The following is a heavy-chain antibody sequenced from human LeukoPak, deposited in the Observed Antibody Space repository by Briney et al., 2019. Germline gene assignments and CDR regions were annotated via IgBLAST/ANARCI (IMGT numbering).Heavy chain of an antibody. Sequence: GGSLRLSCTAAGFPFSNHPMNWVRQAPGKGLEWVSYISGSGSNIHYADSVKGRFTISRDNAKNSLSLQMNSLRAEDTAIYYCAREAVPGGRGDTFDIWGQGTMVTVSS. J-gene: IGHJ3*02. D-gene: IGHD6-19*01. V-gene: IGHV3-48*03. CDR2: ISGSGSNI. CDR3: AREAVPGGRGDTFDI. CDR1: GFPFSNHP.